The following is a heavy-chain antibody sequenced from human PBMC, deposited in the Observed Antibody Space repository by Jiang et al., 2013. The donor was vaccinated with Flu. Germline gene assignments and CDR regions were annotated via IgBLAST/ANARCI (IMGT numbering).Heavy chain of an antibody. Sequence: PTQTLTLTCTFSGFSLSTSGMCVSWIRQPPGKALEWLARIDWEDDKYYSTSLKTRLTISKDTSKNQVVLTMTNMDPVDTATYYCAREYFDSRDSPYWYFDLWGRGTLVTVSS. D-gene: IGHD2/OR15-2a*01. CDR1: GFSLSTSGMC. CDR3: AREYFDSRDSPYWYFDL. CDR2: IDWEDDK. J-gene: IGHJ2*01. V-gene: IGHV2-70*11.